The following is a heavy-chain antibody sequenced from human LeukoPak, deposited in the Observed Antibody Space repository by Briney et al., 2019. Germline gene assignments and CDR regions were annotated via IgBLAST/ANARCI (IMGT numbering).Heavy chain of an antibody. CDR3: ARDQSPGLFDY. V-gene: IGHV1-18*01. CDR2: ISGNNGNT. Sequence: ASVRVSCKASGYTFISYGISWVRQAPGQGLEWMGWISGNNGNTNYAQKFRDRVTVTMTTNTSTTTVYMELRSLTSDDTAVYYCARDQSPGLFDYWGQGTLVSVSS. CDR1: GYTFISYG. J-gene: IGHJ4*02.